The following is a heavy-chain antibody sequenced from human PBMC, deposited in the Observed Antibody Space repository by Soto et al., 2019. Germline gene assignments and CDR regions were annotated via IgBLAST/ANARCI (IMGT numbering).Heavy chain of an antibody. J-gene: IGHJ4*02. CDR2: IYFTGDA. Sequence: SETLSLTCTVSGGSISGYYWAWVRQPPGKGLEWIGYIYFTGDANYSPSLESRVTMSVDLSTNQFSLNLKSVTAADTARYYCARESALDNGGNSCLDYWGQGSLVTVSS. D-gene: IGHD2-21*02. CDR3: ARESALDNGGNSCLDY. V-gene: IGHV4-59*01. CDR1: GGSISGYY.